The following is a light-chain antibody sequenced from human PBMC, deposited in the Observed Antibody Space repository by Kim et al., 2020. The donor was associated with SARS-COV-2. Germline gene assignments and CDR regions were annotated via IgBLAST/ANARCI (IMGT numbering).Light chain of an antibody. V-gene: IGLV4-69*01. Sequence: LGASVKLTCTPSSGHSSYDIAWHEQQPEKGPRYLMKRNSDGSHSKGDGIPDRFSGSSAGAERYLTISSLQSEDEAGYYCQTWGTVVFGGGTQLTVL. CDR3: QTWGTVV. J-gene: IGLJ2*01. CDR2: RNSDGSH. CDR1: SGHSSYD.